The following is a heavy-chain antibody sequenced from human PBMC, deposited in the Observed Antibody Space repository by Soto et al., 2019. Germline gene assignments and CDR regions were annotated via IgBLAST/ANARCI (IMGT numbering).Heavy chain of an antibody. CDR1: GGSFSGYY. J-gene: IGHJ5*02. CDR3: ARGAPGYCSGGSCYSRYWFDP. V-gene: IGHV4-34*01. CDR2: INHSGST. D-gene: IGHD2-15*01. Sequence: SETLSLTCAVYGGSFSGYYWSWIRQPPGKGLEWIGEINHSGSTNYNPSLKSRVTISVDTSKNQFSLKLSSVTAADTAVYYCARGAPGYCSGGSCYSRYWFDPWGQGTLVTVSS.